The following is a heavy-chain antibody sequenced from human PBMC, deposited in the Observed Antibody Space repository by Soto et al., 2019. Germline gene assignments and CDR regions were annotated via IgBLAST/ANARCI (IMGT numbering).Heavy chain of an antibody. CDR2: ISHSGST. J-gene: IGHJ6*02. Sequence: SETLSLTCNVSGGSISNYYWNWIRQPPGKRLEWIGDISHSGSTNYNPSLKSRVTISVDTSKNQFSLKLSSVTAADTAVYYCARSQTGVLRFLEWFPRYYYYGMDVWGQGTTVTVSS. V-gene: IGHV4-59*12. CDR1: GGSISNYY. D-gene: IGHD3-3*01. CDR3: ARSQTGVLRFLEWFPRYYYYGMDV.